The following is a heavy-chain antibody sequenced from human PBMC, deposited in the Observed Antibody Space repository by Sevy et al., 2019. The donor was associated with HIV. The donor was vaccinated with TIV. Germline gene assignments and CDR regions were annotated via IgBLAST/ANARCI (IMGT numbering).Heavy chain of an antibody. Sequence: GGSLRLSCAASGFTFSSYAMHWVRQAPGKGLEWVAVISYDGSNKYYADSVKGRFTISRDNSKNTLYLQVNSLRAEDTAVYYCAREALSVDAYYYYGMDVWGQGTTVTVSS. D-gene: IGHD5-12*01. CDR3: AREALSVDAYYYYGMDV. CDR1: GFTFSSYA. J-gene: IGHJ6*02. CDR2: ISYDGSNK. V-gene: IGHV3-30-3*01.